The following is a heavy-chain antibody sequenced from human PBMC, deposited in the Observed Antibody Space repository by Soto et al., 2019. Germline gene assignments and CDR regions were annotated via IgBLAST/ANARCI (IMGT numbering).Heavy chain of an antibody. Sequence: QVQLVQSGAEVKKPGSSVKVSCKASGGTFSTYAISWVRQAPGQGLEWMGGIIPISATAKSAQKFQGRVTLTADVSSSTAYMELSSLRSEDTAVYYCARVQGDYYYAMDVWGQGTTVTVSS. V-gene: IGHV1-69*01. CDR1: GGTFSTYA. CDR2: IIPISATA. D-gene: IGHD3-16*01. J-gene: IGHJ6*02. CDR3: ARVQGDYYYAMDV.